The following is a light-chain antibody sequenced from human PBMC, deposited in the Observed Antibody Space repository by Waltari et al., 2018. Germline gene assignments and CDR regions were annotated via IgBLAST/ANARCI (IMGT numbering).Light chain of an antibody. CDR2: GAS. Sequence: EIVMTQSPATLSVSPGARATLSCRPSQSVSSNLAWYQQKPGQAPRLLIYGASTRATGIPARFSGSGSGTEFTLTISSLQSEDFAVYYCQQYNNWPQTFGQGTKVEIK. CDR1: QSVSSN. CDR3: QQYNNWPQT. J-gene: IGKJ1*01. V-gene: IGKV3-15*01.